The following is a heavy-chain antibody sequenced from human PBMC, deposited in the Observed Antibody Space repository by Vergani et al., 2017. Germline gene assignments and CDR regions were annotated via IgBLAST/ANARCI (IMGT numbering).Heavy chain of an antibody. CDR3: ARIYWSSTSCYLWFDP. V-gene: IGHV1-18*01. J-gene: IGHJ5*02. Sequence: QVQLVQSGAEVKKPGASVKVSCKASGYTFTSYGISWVRQAPGQGLEWMGWISAYNGNTNYAQKLQGRVTMTTDTSTSTAYMELRILGSDDTAGYYCARIYWSSTSCYLWFDPWGQGTLVTVSS. D-gene: IGHD2-2*01. CDR2: ISAYNGNT. CDR1: GYTFTSYG.